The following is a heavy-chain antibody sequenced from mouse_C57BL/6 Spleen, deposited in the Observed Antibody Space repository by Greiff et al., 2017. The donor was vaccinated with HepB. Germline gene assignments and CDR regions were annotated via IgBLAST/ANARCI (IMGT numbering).Heavy chain of an antibody. V-gene: IGHV1-80*01. CDR3: ARLGLRGY. Sequence: QVQLKESGAELVKPGASVKISCKASGYAFSSYWMNWGKQRPGKGLEWIGQIYPGDGDTNYNGKFKGKATLTADKSSSTAYMQLSSLTSEDSAVYFCARLGLRGYWGQGTTLTVSS. J-gene: IGHJ2*01. D-gene: IGHD1-3*01. CDR1: GYAFSSYW. CDR2: IYPGDGDT.